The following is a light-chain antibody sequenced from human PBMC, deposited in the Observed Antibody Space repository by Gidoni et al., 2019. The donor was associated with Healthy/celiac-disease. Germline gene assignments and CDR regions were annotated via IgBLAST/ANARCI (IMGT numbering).Light chain of an antibody. CDR1: QSVSSY. J-gene: IGKJ3*01. V-gene: IGKV3-11*01. CDR2: DAS. Sequence: EIVLTQSPPTLSLSPGESATLSCRASQSVSSYLAWYQQKPGQAPRLLIYDASNRATGIPARFSGSGSGTDFTLTISSLEPEDFAVYYCQQRSNWPRFTFGPGTKVDIK. CDR3: QQRSNWPRFT.